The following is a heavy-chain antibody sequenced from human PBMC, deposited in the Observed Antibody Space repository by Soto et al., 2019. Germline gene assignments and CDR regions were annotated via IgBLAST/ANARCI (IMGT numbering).Heavy chain of an antibody. V-gene: IGHV1-18*01. J-gene: IGHJ5*02. CDR2: ISAYNGNT. Sequence: QVQLVQSGAEVKKPGASVKVSCKASGFTFSNYVITWLRQVPGQVLEWMGWISAYNGNTVHAQQYQGRLTITTDTSTSTAYRELRSLRPDYTAVYYCARPENDLLTDNYTNDFDPWGQGTLVTVSS. CDR1: GFTFSNYV. CDR3: ARPENDLLTDNYTNDFDP. D-gene: IGHD3-9*01.